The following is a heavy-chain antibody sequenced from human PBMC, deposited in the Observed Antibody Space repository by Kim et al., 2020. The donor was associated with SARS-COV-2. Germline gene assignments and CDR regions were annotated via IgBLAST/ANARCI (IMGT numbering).Heavy chain of an antibody. CDR3: AKGATLFDY. CDR1: GFTFSNYA. V-gene: IGHV3-23*01. J-gene: IGHJ4*02. Sequence: GGSLRLSCAASGFTFSNYAMTWVRQAPGKGLEWVSTIGGTGGSTSYADSVKGRFTISRDNSKSTLYLQMNSLRAEDTAVYYCAKGATLFDYWGQGTLATV. D-gene: IGHD1-26*01. CDR2: IGGTGGST.